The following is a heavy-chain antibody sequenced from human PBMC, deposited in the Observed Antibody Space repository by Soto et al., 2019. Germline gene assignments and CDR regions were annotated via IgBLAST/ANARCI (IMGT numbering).Heavy chain of an antibody. D-gene: IGHD6-19*01. J-gene: IGHJ4*02. V-gene: IGHV3-23*01. CDR1: GFTFSSTA. CDR2: ISDSGSRT. Sequence: GGSLRLSCAASGFTFSSTAMTWVRQAPGMGLQWVSAISDSGSRTYYADSVRGRFTISRDNSKNTLYLQMNSLGADDTAVYYCAKDKPAAGSQWLVPIWGRGTLVTVSS. CDR3: AKDKPAAGSQWLVPI.